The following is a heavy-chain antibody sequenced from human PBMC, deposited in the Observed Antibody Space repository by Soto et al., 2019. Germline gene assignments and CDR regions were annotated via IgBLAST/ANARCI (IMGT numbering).Heavy chain of an antibody. D-gene: IGHD3-3*02. V-gene: IGHV4-34*01. CDR3: ARGTIFGVVITLGEYYYMDV. CDR1: GGSFSGYY. Sequence: SETLSLTCAVYGGSFSGYYWSWIRQPPGKGLEWIGEINHSGSTNYNPSLKSRVTISVDTSKNQFSLKLSSVTAADTAVYYCARGTIFGVVITLGEYYYMDVWGKGTTVTVSS. CDR2: INHSGST. J-gene: IGHJ6*03.